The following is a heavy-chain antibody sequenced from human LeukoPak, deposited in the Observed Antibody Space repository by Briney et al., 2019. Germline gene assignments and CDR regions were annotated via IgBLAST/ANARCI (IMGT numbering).Heavy chain of an antibody. V-gene: IGHV3-33*01. CDR2: IWYDGSNK. CDR1: GFTFSSYG. J-gene: IGHJ4*02. Sequence: GGSLRLSCAASGFTFSSYGMHWVRQAPGKGLEWVVVIWYDGSNKYYADSVKGRFTISRDNSKNTLYLQMNSLRAEDTAVYYCARAPSWYYFDYWGQGTLVTVSS. CDR3: ARAPSWYYFDY. D-gene: IGHD6-13*01.